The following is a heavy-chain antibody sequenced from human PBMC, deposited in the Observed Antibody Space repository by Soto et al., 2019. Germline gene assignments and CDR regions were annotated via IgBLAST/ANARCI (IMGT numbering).Heavy chain of an antibody. CDR3: ARTEYYDFWSAYHPYYFDY. Sequence: PGGSLRLSCAASGFTFSNYGMNWVRQAPGMGLEWVSYISSSGFTIYYADSVKGRFTISRDNVKNSLDLQMNSLRAEDTALYYCARTEYYDFWSAYHPYYFDYWGQGALVTVSS. CDR2: ISSSGFTI. J-gene: IGHJ4*02. V-gene: IGHV3-48*03. D-gene: IGHD3-3*01. CDR1: GFTFSNYG.